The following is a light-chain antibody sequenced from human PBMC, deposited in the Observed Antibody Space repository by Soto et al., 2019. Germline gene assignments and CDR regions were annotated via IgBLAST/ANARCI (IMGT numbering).Light chain of an antibody. J-gene: IGKJ3*01. V-gene: IGKV1-39*01. Sequence: DLQMTQSPSSLSASVGDRVTITCRASQPVSSYLNWYQQKPGKAPKLLIYAASSLQSGVPSRFSGSGSGTDFTLTISSVQSEDFATYYCQQTYSARFTFGPGTKVNIK. CDR2: AAS. CDR3: QQTYSARFT. CDR1: QPVSSY.